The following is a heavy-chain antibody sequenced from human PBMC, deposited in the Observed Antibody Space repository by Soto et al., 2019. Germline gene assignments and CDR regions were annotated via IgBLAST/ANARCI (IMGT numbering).Heavy chain of an antibody. CDR2: FDPEDGET. V-gene: IGHV1-24*01. Sequence: ASVKVSCKVSGYTLTELSMHWVRQAPGKGLEWMGGFDPEDGETIYAQKFQGRVTMTEDTSTDTAYMELSSLRSEDTAVYYCATYYDSSGYYPYYFYYWGQGTLVTVSS. J-gene: IGHJ4*02. CDR3: ATYYDSSGYYPYYFYY. CDR1: GYTLTELS. D-gene: IGHD3-22*01.